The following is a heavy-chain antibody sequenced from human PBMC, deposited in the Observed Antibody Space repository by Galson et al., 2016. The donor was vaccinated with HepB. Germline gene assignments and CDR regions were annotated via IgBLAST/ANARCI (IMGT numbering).Heavy chain of an antibody. Sequence: SLRLSCAVSGFTLGHYWLSWVRQAPGKGLEWVATIKGDGSQKSYVDSVRGRFTVSRGSAGNSLFLQMDSLRAEDTAVYHCARLGGSGWTFDFWGQGTLVIVS. V-gene: IGHV3-7*01. J-gene: IGHJ4*02. D-gene: IGHD6-19*01. CDR2: IKGDGSQK. CDR1: GFTLGHYW. CDR3: ARLGGSGWTFDF.